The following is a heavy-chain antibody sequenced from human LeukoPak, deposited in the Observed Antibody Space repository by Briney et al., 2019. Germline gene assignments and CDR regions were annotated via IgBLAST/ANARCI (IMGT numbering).Heavy chain of an antibody. J-gene: IGHJ4*02. Sequence: SETLSLTCTVSGGSISSSSCHWGWIRQPPGKGLEWIGNIYYNGDTYYNPSLKSRVTISVDTSKNQFSLKLSSVTAADTAVYYYARSIVPGTRKIDYWGQGTLVTVSS. CDR2: IYYNGDT. D-gene: IGHD6-19*01. CDR3: ARSIVPGTRKIDY. CDR1: GGSISSSSCH. V-gene: IGHV4-39*01.